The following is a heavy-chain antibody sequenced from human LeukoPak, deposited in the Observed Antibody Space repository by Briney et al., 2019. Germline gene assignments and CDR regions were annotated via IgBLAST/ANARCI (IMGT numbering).Heavy chain of an antibody. V-gene: IGHV3-30-3*01. CDR1: GFTFSSYT. D-gene: IGHD6-13*01. CDR2: ISYDGSNK. CDR3: AREGSSSWYVGEDYYYYAMDV. Sequence: GGSLRLSCAASGFTFSSYTMHWVRQAPGKGLEWVAVISYDGSNKNYADSVRGRFTISRDNSKNTLYLQVNSLRAEDTAVYYCAREGSSSWYVGEDYYYYAMDVWGQGTTVTVSS. J-gene: IGHJ6*02.